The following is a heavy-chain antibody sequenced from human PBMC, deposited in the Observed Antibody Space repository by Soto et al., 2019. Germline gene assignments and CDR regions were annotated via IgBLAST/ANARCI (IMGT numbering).Heavy chain of an antibody. CDR2: IYPTGST. CDR3: ARAPPGPSPRWVL. Sequence: SETLSLTGTVSGGSISSGGYYWSWIRQSPEKGLEWLGCIYPTGSTYYHPSLKSRVTISIDTSRNQFSLNLTSVTAANTAVYYCARAPPGPSPRWVLWGQGTTVTVSS. CDR1: GGSISSGGYY. D-gene: IGHD3-10*01. J-gene: IGHJ6*02. V-gene: IGHV4-30-2*06.